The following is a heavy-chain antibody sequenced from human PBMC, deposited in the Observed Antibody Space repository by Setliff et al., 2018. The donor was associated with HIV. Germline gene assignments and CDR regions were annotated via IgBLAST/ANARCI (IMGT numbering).Heavy chain of an antibody. D-gene: IGHD2-15*01. CDR2: IKQDGGEK. Sequence: VRSLRLSCAASGFSFSSYAINWVRQAPGKGLERVANIKQDGGEKYYLDSVKGRFTISRDNAKNSLYLQMNSLRAADTAVYYCASGRQGGRYCSGGSCRGGYYYYYMDVWGKGTTVTVSS. J-gene: IGHJ6*03. V-gene: IGHV3-7*03. CDR3: ASGRQGGRYCSGGSCRGGYYYYYMDV. CDR1: GFSFSSYA.